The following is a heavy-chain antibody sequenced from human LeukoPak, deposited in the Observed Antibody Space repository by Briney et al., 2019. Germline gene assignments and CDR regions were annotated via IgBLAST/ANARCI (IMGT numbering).Heavy chain of an antibody. CDR3: ARLYGYTYGHGGMDV. D-gene: IGHD5-18*01. CDR2: THDSGTT. V-gene: IGHV4-59*08. Sequence: SGTLSLTCTVSGGSINNYYWSRIRQPPGEGLEWIGYTHDSGTTNYNPSLKTRVTISVDTSKIQFSLNLTSVTAADTAVYYCARLYGYTYGHGGMDVWGQGTTVTVSS. CDR1: GGSINNYY. J-gene: IGHJ6*02.